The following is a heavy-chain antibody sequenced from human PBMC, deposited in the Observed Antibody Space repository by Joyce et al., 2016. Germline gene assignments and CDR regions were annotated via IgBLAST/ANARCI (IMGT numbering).Heavy chain of an antibody. D-gene: IGHD3-3*01. CDR1: GFLVSLNY. Sequence: VESGGGLIQPGGSLRLSCAASGFLVSLNYMSWVRQAPGKGLEWVSIIYSNGTTFYADSVGGRFTISRDNSKNTLHLQMDRLRAEDTAVYYCASRLRSDSDYWGQGTLVTVSS. CDR3: ASRLRSDSDY. CDR2: IYSNGTT. V-gene: IGHV3-53*01. J-gene: IGHJ4*02.